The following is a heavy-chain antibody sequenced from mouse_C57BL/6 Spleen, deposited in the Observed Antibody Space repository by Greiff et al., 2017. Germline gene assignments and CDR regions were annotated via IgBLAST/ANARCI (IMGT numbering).Heavy chain of an antibody. CDR1: GYTFTSYW. D-gene: IGHD6-2*01. J-gene: IGHJ2*01. Sequence: VQLQQPGAELVRPGSSVKLSCKASGYTFTSYWMHWVKQRPIQGLEWIGNIDPSDSETHYNQKFKDKATLTVDKSSSTAYMQLSSLTSEDSAVYYCAREDFSPVDYWGQGTTLTVSS. V-gene: IGHV1-52*01. CDR3: AREDFSPVDY. CDR2: IDPSDSET.